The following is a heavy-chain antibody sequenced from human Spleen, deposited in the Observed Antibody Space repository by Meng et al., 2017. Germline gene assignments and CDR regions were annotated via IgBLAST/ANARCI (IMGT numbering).Heavy chain of an antibody. D-gene: IGHD3-10*01. Sequence: VPLPDPGPGLVKPSGTLSSTCAVSGGSISSSNCWSWVRQPPGKGLEWIGEIYHSGSTNYNPSLKSRVTISVDKSKNQFSLKLSSVTAADTAVYYCATRVRGGLYYFDYWGQGTLVTVSS. CDR1: GGSISSSNC. J-gene: IGHJ4*02. CDR2: IYHSGST. CDR3: ATRVRGGLYYFDY. V-gene: IGHV4-4*02.